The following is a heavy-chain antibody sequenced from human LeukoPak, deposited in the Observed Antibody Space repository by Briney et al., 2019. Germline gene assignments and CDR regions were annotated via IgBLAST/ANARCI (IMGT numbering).Heavy chain of an antibody. CDR2: IYSTGGT. D-gene: IGHD3-22*01. V-gene: IGHV4-39*07. CDR1: GDSITSGSYY. Sequence: SETLSLTCTVSGDSITSGSYYWGWIRQTPGKGLEWIGNIYSTGGTSFNPSFKSRITMSVDTSKNQFSLQLNSVTAADTAVYFCARDSGFWLYWGQGILVTVSS. CDR3: ARDSGFWLY. J-gene: IGHJ4*02.